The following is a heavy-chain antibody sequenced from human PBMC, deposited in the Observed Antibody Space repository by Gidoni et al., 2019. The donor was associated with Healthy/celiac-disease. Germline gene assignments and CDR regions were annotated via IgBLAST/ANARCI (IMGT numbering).Heavy chain of an antibody. V-gene: IGHV3-30*18. D-gene: IGHD3-10*01. CDR2: ISYDGSNK. J-gene: IGHJ4*02. CDR3: AKDLHGSGSSFDY. Sequence: QVQLVESGGGVVQPGRSLRLSCAASGFTFSSYGMHWVRQAPGKGLEWVAVISYDGSNKYYADSVKGRFTISRDNSKNTLYLQMNSLRAEDTAVYYCAKDLHGSGSSFDYWGQGTLVTVSS. CDR1: GFTFSSYG.